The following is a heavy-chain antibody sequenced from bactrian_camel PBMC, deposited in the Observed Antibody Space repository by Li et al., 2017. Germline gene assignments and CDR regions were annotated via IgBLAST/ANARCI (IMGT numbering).Heavy chain of an antibody. CDR3: AARGPYCYTKLSVRDFTY. CDR1: GASYQSYC. Sequence: HVQLVESGGGSVQAGGSLTLSCVVSGASYQSYCMGWFRQAPGKEREGVGAIGRDGTDTYPDSVKGRFTVSKDNAKNILYLQMNMLKPEDTAMYYCAARGPYCYTKLSVRDFTYWGQGTQVTVS. V-gene: IGHV3S55*01. CDR2: IGRDGTD. J-gene: IGHJ6*01. D-gene: IGHD2*01.